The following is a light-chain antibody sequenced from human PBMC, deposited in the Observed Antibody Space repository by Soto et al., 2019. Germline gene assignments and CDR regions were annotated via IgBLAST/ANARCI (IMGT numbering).Light chain of an antibody. CDR3: QQYSKWPLT. CDR1: QSVGSD. CDR2: AAS. J-gene: IGKJ4*01. V-gene: IGKV3-15*01. Sequence: EIVMTQSPATLSVSPGERATLSCRASQSVGSDLAWYQQRPGQAPRLLIYAASTRATGIPARFSGSGSGTEFILTISSLQSEDFAVYYCQQYSKWPLTFGGGTKVDIK.